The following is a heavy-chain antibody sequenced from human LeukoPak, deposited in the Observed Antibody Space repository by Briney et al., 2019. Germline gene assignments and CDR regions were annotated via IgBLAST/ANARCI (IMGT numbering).Heavy chain of an antibody. Sequence: ASVKVSCKASGGTFSSYAISWVRQAPGQGLEWMGGIIPIFGTANYAQKFQGRVTITTDESTSTAYMELSSLRSEDTAVYYCARDQGAYCGGDCYSYYYYYYMDVWGKGTTVTVSS. D-gene: IGHD2-21*01. CDR2: IIPIFGTA. CDR3: ARDQGAYCGGDCYSYYYYYYMDV. J-gene: IGHJ6*03. CDR1: GGTFSSYA. V-gene: IGHV1-69*05.